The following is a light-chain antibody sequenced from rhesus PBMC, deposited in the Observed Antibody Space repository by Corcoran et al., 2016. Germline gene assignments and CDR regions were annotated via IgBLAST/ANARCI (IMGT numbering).Light chain of an antibody. V-gene: IGLV2-32*02. CDR3: SSYAVSNAFI. CDR2: EVS. Sequence: QAVLTQPRSVSGSPGQSVTISCTGTSSDIGGYNYVSWYQQHPGTAPKLMIYEVSKRPSGVSDRFSGSKSGNTASLTISGLLAEDEADYYCSSYAVSNAFIFGAGTRLTVL. J-gene: IGLJ1*01. CDR1: SSDIGGYNY.